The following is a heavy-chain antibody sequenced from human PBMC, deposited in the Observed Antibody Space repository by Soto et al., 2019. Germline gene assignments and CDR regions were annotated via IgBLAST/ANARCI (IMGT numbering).Heavy chain of an antibody. J-gene: IGHJ4*02. V-gene: IGHV1-18*01. Sequence: GASVKVSCKASGYTFTSYGISWVRQAPGQGLEWMGWISAYNGNTNYAQKLQGRVTMTTDTPTSTAYMELRSLRSDDTAVYYCARDRGYSGYDFEPYFDYWGQGTLVTVDS. D-gene: IGHD5-12*01. CDR2: ISAYNGNT. CDR1: GYTFTSYG. CDR3: ARDRGYSGYDFEPYFDY.